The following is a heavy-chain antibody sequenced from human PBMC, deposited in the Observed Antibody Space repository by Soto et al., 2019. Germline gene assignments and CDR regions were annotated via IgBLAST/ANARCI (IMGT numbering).Heavy chain of an antibody. D-gene: IGHD2-21*02. CDR1: GGSISSGGYS. CDR3: ARGQPIVVVTAITEYFQH. CDR2: IYHSGNT. V-gene: IGHV4-30-2*01. Sequence: SETLSLTCAVSGGSISSGGYSSTWIRQPPGKGLEWIGYIYHSGNTYYNPSLKSRVTISVDTSKNQFSLKLSSVTAADTAVYYCARGQPIVVVTAITEYFQHWGQGTLVTVSS. J-gene: IGHJ1*01.